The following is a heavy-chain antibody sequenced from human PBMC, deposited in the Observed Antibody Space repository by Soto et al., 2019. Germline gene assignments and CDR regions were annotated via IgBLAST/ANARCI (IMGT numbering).Heavy chain of an antibody. CDR3: ARGQYDFWSGYYWTGDY. Sequence: GGSLRLSCAASGFTFSSYGMHWVRQAPGKGLEWVAVIWYDGSNKYYADSVKGRFTISRDNSKNTLYLQMNSLRAEDTAVYYCARGQYDFWSGYYWTGDYWGQGTLVTVSS. CDR1: GFTFSSYG. V-gene: IGHV3-33*01. D-gene: IGHD3-3*01. J-gene: IGHJ4*02. CDR2: IWYDGSNK.